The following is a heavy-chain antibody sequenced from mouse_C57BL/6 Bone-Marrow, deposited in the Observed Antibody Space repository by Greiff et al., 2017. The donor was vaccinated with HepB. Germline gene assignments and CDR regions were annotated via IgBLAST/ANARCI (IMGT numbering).Heavy chain of an antibody. CDR2: IDPSDSYT. CDR1: GYTFTSYW. J-gene: IGHJ2*01. D-gene: IGHD1-1*02. V-gene: IGHV1-59*01. CDR3: ARKPRLLRWYYFDY. Sequence: VQLQQPGAELVRPGTSVKLSCKASGYTFTSYWMHWVKQRPGQGLEWIGVIDPSDSYTNYNQKFKGKATLTVDTSSSTAYMQLSSLTSEDSAVYYCARKPRLLRWYYFDYWGQGTTLTVAS.